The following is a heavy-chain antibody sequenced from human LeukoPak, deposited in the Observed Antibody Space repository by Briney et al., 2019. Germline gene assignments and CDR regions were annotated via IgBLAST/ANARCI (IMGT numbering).Heavy chain of an antibody. CDR1: GGSISSGGYS. J-gene: IGHJ4*02. V-gene: IGHV4-30-4*07. Sequence: SQTLSLTCAVSGGSISSGGYSWSWIRQPPGKGLEWIGYIYYSGSTYYNPSLKSRVTISVDTSKNQFSLKLSSVTAADRAVYYCARANWRFRMNYFDYWGQGTLVTVSS. CDR3: ARANWRFRMNYFDY. CDR2: IYYSGST. D-gene: IGHD1-20*01.